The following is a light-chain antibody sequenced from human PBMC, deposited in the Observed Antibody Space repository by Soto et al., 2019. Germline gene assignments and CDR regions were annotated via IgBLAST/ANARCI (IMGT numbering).Light chain of an antibody. CDR3: QSYDSSRSGGEV. J-gene: IGLJ1*01. CDR1: SSNIGAGYD. CDR2: GNS. V-gene: IGLV1-40*01. Sequence: QSVLTQPPSVSGAPGQRVTISCTGSSSNIGAGYDVHWYQQLPGTAPKLLIYGNSNRPSGVPDRFSGSKSGTSASLAITGLQAEDEADYYCQSYDSSRSGGEVFGTGTKVTVL.